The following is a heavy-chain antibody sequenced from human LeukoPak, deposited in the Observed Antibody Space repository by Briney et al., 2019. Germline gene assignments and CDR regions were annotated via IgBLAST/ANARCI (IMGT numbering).Heavy chain of an antibody. J-gene: IGHJ4*02. CDR1: GFTFSTYS. CDR3: ARRYCSTTNCYAFDD. V-gene: IGHV3-21*01. D-gene: IGHD2-2*01. CDR2: ISFSSDYI. Sequence: PRGSLRLSCAASGFTFSTYSMNWVRLAPGKGLEWVSSISFSSDYIYYADSVKGRFTISRDNARNSLYLQMNSLRAEDAAVYYCARRYCSTTNCYAFDDWGQGTLVTVSS.